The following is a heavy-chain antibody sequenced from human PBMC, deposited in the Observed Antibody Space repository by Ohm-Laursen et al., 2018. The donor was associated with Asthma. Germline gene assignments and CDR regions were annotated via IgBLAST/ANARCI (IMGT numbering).Heavy chain of an antibody. D-gene: IGHD4-11*01. V-gene: IGHV3-33*01. CDR1: GFTFSSYG. J-gene: IGHJ4*02. CDR2: IWYDGSNK. CDR3: ARGDYSNSG. Sequence: SLRLSCTASGFTFSSYGMHWVRQAPGKGLEWVAVIWYDGSNKYYADSVKGRFTISRDNSKNTLYLQMNSLRAEDTAVYYCARGDYSNSGWGQGTLVTVSS.